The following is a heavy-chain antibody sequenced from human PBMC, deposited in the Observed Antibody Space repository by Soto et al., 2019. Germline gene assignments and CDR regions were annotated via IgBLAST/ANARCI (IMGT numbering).Heavy chain of an antibody. V-gene: IGHV3-33*01. CDR1: GFTFSSYG. D-gene: IGHD3-10*01. CDR3: ARSRVWFGELNYGMDV. J-gene: IGHJ6*02. Sequence: GGSLRLSCAASGFTFSSYGMHWVRQAPGKGLEWVAVIWYDGSNKYYADSVKGRFTISRDNSKNTLYLQMNSLRAEDTAVYYCARSRVWFGELNYGMDVWGQGTTVTVS. CDR2: IWYDGSNK.